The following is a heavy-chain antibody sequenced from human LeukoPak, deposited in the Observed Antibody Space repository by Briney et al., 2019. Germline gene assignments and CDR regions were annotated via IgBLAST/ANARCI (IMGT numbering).Heavy chain of an antibody. D-gene: IGHD3-22*01. V-gene: IGHV4-30-4*07. CDR1: GGSISSGGYS. J-gene: IGHJ4*02. CDR3: ASEAYYYDSSGYKY. CDR2: ISSTGST. Sequence: PSQTLSLTCAVSGGSISSGGYSWSWIRQPPGKGLEWIGYISSTGSTYYNPSLKSRVTMSVDTSKNQFSLKLSSVTAADTAVYYCASEAYYYDSSGYKYWGQGTLVTVSS.